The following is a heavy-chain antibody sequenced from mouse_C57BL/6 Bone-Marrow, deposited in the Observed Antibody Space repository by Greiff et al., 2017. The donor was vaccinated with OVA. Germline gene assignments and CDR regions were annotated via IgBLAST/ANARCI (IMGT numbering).Heavy chain of an antibody. Sequence: EVKLEESGGGLVQPKGSLKLSCAASGFSFNTYAMNWVRQAPGKGLEWVARIRSKSNNYATYYADSVKDRFTISRDDSESMLYLQMNNLKTEDTAMYYCVRHEDYDGWYFDVWGTGTTVTVSS. CDR2: IRSKSNNYAT. CDR3: VRHEDYDGWYFDV. J-gene: IGHJ1*03. V-gene: IGHV10-1*01. D-gene: IGHD2-4*01. CDR1: GFSFNTYA.